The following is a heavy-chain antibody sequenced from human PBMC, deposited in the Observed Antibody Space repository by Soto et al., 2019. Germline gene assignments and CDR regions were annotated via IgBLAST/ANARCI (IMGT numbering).Heavy chain of an antibody. D-gene: IGHD3-22*01. CDR3: AILGTYYFDNSDNYFAF. CDR2: INAGNGNT. V-gene: IGHV1-3*05. J-gene: IGHJ4*02. Sequence: QVQLVQSGAEEMKPGASVKVSCKASGYTLTRYSIHWVRQAPGQRLEWMGWINAGNGNTKFSQKFQGRVTITRDTYASTAYMELLGLRSEDTAVYYGAILGTYYFDNSDNYFAFWGQGTLVTVSS. CDR1: GYTLTRYS.